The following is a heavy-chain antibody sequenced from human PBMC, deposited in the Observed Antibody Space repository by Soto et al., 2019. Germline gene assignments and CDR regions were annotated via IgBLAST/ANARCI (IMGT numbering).Heavy chain of an antibody. V-gene: IGHV1-18*04. D-gene: IGHD3-22*01. CDR2: ISAYNGNT. CDR1: GYTFTSYG. CDR3: ARDPLDYYDSSGQRADY. Sequence: ASVKVSCKASGYTFTSYGISWVRQAPGQGLEWTGWISAYNGNTNYAQKLQGRVTMTTDTSTSTAYMELRSLRSDDTAVYYCARDPLDYYDSSGQRADYWGQGTLVTVSS. J-gene: IGHJ4*02.